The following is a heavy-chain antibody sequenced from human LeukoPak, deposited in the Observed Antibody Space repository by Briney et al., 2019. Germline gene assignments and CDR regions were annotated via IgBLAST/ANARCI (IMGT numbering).Heavy chain of an antibody. CDR1: GYSFTSYD. V-gene: IGHV1-8*01. J-gene: IGHJ6*02. CDR3: ARARTPLIAAAGTHYYYGMDV. CDR2: MNPNSDNT. D-gene: IGHD6-13*01. Sequence: ALVKVSCKASGYSFTSYDINWVRQATGQGLEWMGWMNPNSDNTGYAQKFQGRVTMTRNTSISTAYMELSSLGSDDTAVYYCARARTPLIAAAGTHYYYGMDVWGQGTTVTVSS.